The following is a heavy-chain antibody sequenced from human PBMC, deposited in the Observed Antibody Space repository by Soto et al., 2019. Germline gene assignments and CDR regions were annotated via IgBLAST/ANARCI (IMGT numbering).Heavy chain of an antibody. Sequence: GGSLRLSCAASGFTFSSYSMNWVRQAPGKGLEWVSSISSSSSCIYYADSVKGRFTISRDNAKNSLYLQMNSLRAEDTAVYYCARDFRGYSYGYFDYWGQGTLVTVSS. V-gene: IGHV3-21*01. CDR1: GFTFSSYS. D-gene: IGHD5-18*01. CDR2: ISSSSSCI. CDR3: ARDFRGYSYGYFDY. J-gene: IGHJ4*02.